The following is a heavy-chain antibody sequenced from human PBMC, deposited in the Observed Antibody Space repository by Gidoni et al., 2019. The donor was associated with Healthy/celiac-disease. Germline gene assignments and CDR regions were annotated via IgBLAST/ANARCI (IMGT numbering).Heavy chain of an antibody. J-gene: IGHJ4*02. V-gene: IGHV3-11*06. D-gene: IGHD3-9*01. CDR1: GFTFSDYY. CDR2: IRSRSSYK. CDR3: ARLNSFGDILTGYYQPAYYFDY. Sequence: QVQLVESGGGLVKPGGSLRLSCAASGFTFSDYYLSWIRQAPGKGLEWVSYIRSRSSYKNYADSGKGRFTISRDNAKNSLYLQMNSLRAEDTAVYYCARLNSFGDILTGYYQPAYYFDYWGQGTLVTVSS.